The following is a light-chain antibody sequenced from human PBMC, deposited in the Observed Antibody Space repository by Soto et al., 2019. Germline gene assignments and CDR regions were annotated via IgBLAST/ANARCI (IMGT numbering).Light chain of an antibody. Sequence: DIQLTQSPSFLSASVGDRVTITCRASQDISDYLAWYQQKPGKAPKLLIYTASILQSGVPSRFSGSASGTQFILTISSLQPEDFATYYCQQFNVYPLTFGGGTQVEIK. J-gene: IGKJ4*01. CDR3: QQFNVYPLT. V-gene: IGKV1-9*01. CDR1: QDISDY. CDR2: TAS.